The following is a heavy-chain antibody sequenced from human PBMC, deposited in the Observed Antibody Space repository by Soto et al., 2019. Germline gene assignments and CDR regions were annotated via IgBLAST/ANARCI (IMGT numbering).Heavy chain of an antibody. Sequence: GGSLRLSCAASGFTFSSYDMHWVRQATGKGLEWVSAIGTAGDTYYPGSVKGRFTISRENAKNSLYLQMNSLRAGDTAVYYCARVRGDRVTDVWGKGTTVTVSS. V-gene: IGHV3-13*01. CDR2: IGTAGDT. J-gene: IGHJ6*04. D-gene: IGHD2-21*02. CDR1: GFTFSSYD. CDR3: ARVRGDRVTDV.